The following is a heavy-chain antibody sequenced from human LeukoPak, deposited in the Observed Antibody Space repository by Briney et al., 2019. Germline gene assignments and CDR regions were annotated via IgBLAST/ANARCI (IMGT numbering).Heavy chain of an antibody. CDR1: RFTFSDYS. J-gene: IGHJ4*02. V-gene: IGHV3-21*04. CDR2: ISSSGSSI. CDR3: ARGYFDFDY. D-gene: IGHD3-9*01. Sequence: GGSLRLSCAASRFTFSDYSMNWVRQAPGKGLEWVSTISSSGSSIFYAASVKGRFTISRDNSKNTLYLQMNSLRAEDTAVYYCARGYFDFDYWGQGTLVTVSS.